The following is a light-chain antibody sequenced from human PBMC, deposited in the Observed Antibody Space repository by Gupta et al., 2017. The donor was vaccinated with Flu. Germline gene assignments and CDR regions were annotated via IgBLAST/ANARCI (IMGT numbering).Light chain of an antibody. J-gene: IGKJ2*01. Sequence: EIVMTQSPATLSVSPGERATLSCRASQSVSSNLAWYQQKPGQAPRLLIYGASTRATGIPARFSGSGSGTEFTLTISSLQSEDFAVYYCQHENNCLRIFGQGTKVEIK. CDR3: QHENNCLRI. CDR1: QSVSSN. CDR2: GAS. V-gene: IGKV3-15*01.